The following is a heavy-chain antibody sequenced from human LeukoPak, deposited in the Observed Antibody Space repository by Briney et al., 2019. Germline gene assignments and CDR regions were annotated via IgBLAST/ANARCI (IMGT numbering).Heavy chain of an antibody. CDR3: ARDSDYDILTHYYYYGMDV. V-gene: IGHV3-30-3*01. D-gene: IGHD3-9*01. J-gene: IGHJ6*02. CDR2: ISYDGSNK. CDR1: GFTFSSYA. Sequence: GGSLRLSCAASGFTFSSYAMHWVRQAPGKGLEWVAVISYDGSNKYYADSVKGRFTISRDNSKNTLYLQMNSLRAEDTAVYYCARDSDYDILTHYYYYGMDVWGQGTTVTVSS.